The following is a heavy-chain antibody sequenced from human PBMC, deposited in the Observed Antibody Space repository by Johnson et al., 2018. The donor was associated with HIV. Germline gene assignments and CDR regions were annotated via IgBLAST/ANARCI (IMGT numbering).Heavy chain of an antibody. CDR3: ARGLLAGNDAFDI. D-gene: IGHD6-13*01. CDR2: IKQDGSEK. J-gene: IGHJ3*02. CDR1: GFSFSRYW. Sequence: VQLVESGGGLVQPGGSLRLSCAASGFSFSRYWMSWVRQAPGKGLEWVANIKQDGSEKYYADSVKGRFTISRDNSKNTLYLQMNSLRAEDTAVYYCARGLLAGNDAFDIWGQGTMVTVSS. V-gene: IGHV3-7*03.